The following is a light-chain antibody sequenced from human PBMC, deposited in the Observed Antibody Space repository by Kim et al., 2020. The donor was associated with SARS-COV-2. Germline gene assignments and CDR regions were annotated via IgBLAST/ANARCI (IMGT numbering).Light chain of an antibody. CDR1: SLRSYY. CDR3: NSRASNDNVV. J-gene: IGLJ2*01. Sequence: SSELTQDPAVSVALGQTVRITCQGDSLRSYYATWYQQKPGQAPILVIYVKNNRPTGIPDRFSGSSSGNTASLTNTGTQAGDEADYYCNSRASNDNVVFGGGTQLTVL. CDR2: VKN. V-gene: IGLV3-19*01.